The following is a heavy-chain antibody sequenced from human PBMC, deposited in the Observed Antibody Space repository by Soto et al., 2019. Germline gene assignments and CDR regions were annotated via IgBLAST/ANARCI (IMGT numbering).Heavy chain of an antibody. Sequence: SETLSLTCTVSGGSISSSSYYWGWIRQPPGKGLEWIGSIYYSGSTYYNPSLKSRVTISVDTSKNQFSLKLSSVTAADTAVYYCARRATLMTDYYYGMDVWGQGTTVTVSS. CDR1: GGSISSSSYY. J-gene: IGHJ6*02. CDR2: IYYSGST. V-gene: IGHV4-39*01. D-gene: IGHD2-21*02. CDR3: ARRATLMTDYYYGMDV.